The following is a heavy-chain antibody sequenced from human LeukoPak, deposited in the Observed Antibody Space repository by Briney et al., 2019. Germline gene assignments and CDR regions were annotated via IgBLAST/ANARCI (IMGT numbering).Heavy chain of an antibody. V-gene: IGHV3-53*01. CDR1: GLTVSSNS. J-gene: IGHJ4*02. CDR3: ARRAGAYSHPYDY. D-gene: IGHD4/OR15-4a*01. CDR2: IYSGGST. Sequence: PGGSLRLSCAASGLTVSSNSMSWVRQAPGKGLEWVSFIYSGGSTYYADSVKGRCTISRDNSKNTLYLQMNSLRADDTAVYYCARRAGAYSHPYDYWGQGTLVTVSS.